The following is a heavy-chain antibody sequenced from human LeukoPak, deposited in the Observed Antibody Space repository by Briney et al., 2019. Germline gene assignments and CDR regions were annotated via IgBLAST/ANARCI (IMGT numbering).Heavy chain of an antibody. J-gene: IGHJ3*02. V-gene: IGHV4-59*02. CDR2: ISSIGST. Sequence: SETLSLICSVSDDSVSTQYWTWIRQPPGKGLECIVYISSIGSTNYNPSLKSRVTISVDTSKKEFSLKMTSVTAADTAVYYCARDPTTVTKGFDIWGQGTMVTVSS. D-gene: IGHD4-17*01. CDR3: ARDPTTVTKGFDI. CDR1: DDSVSTQY.